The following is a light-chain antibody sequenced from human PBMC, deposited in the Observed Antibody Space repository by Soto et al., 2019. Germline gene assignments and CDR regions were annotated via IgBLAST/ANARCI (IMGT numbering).Light chain of an antibody. CDR1: QSVSSN. CDR2: RAS. CDR3: QQYNSWPLA. V-gene: IGKV3-15*01. Sequence: EIVMTQSPATLSVSPGEGATLSCRGGQSVSSNVAWYQQKPGQPPRLLIYRASTRATGIPARFSGSVSGTEFTLTISSLQSEDFAVYYCQQYNSWPLAFGGGTKVEIK. J-gene: IGKJ4*01.